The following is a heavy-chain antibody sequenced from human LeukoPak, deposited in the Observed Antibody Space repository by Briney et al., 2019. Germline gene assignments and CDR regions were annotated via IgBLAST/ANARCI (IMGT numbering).Heavy chain of an antibody. V-gene: IGHV1-2*02. Sequence: ASVKVSCKTSGNIFTGYYIHWVRQAPGQGLEWMGLINPSSGGTNYAQEFQGRVTMTRDTSISTAYMELSRLRSDDTAVYYCARDLSGSYDYWGQGTLLPV. J-gene: IGHJ4*02. D-gene: IGHD1-26*01. CDR1: GNIFTGYY. CDR3: ARDLSGSYDY. CDR2: INPSSGGT.